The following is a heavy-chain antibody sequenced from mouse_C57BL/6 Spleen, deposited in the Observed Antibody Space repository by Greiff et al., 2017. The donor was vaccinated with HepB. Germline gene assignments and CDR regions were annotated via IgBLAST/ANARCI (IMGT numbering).Heavy chain of an antibody. CDR2: IDPENGDT. CDR1: GFNIKDDY. D-gene: IGHD4-1*01. Sequence: VQLKESGAELVRPGALVKLSCTASGFNIKDDYMHWVKQRPEQGLEWIGWIDPENGDTEYASKFQGKATITADTSSNTAYLQLSSLTSEDTAVYYCTTRLGPLGHWFAYWGQGTLVTVSA. V-gene: IGHV14-4*01. CDR3: TTRLGPLGHWFAY. J-gene: IGHJ3*01.